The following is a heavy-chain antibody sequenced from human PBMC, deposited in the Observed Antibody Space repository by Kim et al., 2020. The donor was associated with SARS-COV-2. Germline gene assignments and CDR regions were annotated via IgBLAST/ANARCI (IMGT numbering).Heavy chain of an antibody. CDR1: GFTFSSYG. D-gene: IGHD3-22*01. J-gene: IGHJ4*02. Sequence: GGSLRLSCAASGFTFSSYGMHWVRQAPGKGLEWVAVIWYDGSNKYYADSVKGRFTISRDNSKNTLYLQMNSLRAEDTAVYYCARDTYYYDSSGYIGPEAWGQGTLVTVSS. CDR2: IWYDGSNK. V-gene: IGHV3-33*01. CDR3: ARDTYYYDSSGYIGPEA.